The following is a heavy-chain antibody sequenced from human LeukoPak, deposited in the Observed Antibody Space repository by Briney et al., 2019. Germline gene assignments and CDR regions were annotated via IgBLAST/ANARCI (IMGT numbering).Heavy chain of an antibody. Sequence: SGPTLAKPTHTLAHTCTFSGFSLSPSGPGVGWIRKPPVKALERLALISWDDDKRDRPSLKSRLTITKDPSKIQVVLTMTNMDPVDTATYYSARLIETYYYDSSGYYYFDYWGQGTLVTVSS. V-gene: IGHV2-5*02. D-gene: IGHD3-22*01. CDR3: ARLIETYYYDSSGYYYFDY. CDR2: ISWDDDK. J-gene: IGHJ4*02. CDR1: GFSLSPSGPG.